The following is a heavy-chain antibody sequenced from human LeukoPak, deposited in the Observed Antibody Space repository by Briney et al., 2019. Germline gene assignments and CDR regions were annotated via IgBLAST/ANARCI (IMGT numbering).Heavy chain of an antibody. D-gene: IGHD5-18*01. CDR2: INPSGGST. Sequence: GASVKVSCKASGYTFTSYYMHWVRQAPGQGLEWMGIINPSGGSTSYAQKFQGRVTMTRDTSTSTVYMELSSLRSEDTAVYYCARDRGDSYGYRRGNWFDPWGQGTLSPSPQ. CDR3: ARDRGDSYGYRRGNWFDP. J-gene: IGHJ5*02. CDR1: GYTFTSYY. V-gene: IGHV1-46*01.